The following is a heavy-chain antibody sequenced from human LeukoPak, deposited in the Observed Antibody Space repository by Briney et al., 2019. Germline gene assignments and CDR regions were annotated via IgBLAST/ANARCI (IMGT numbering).Heavy chain of an antibody. Sequence: SETLSLTCTVSGGSISSGDYYWGWIRQPPGKGLEWIGSMYYSGTTYYNPSLKSRVTISVDTSKNQFSLKLSSVTAADTAVYYCARDFDGSEGYFDYWGQGTLVTVSS. CDR3: ARDFDGSEGYFDY. CDR2: MYYSGTT. V-gene: IGHV4-31*03. J-gene: IGHJ4*02. CDR1: GGSISSGDYY. D-gene: IGHD3-9*01.